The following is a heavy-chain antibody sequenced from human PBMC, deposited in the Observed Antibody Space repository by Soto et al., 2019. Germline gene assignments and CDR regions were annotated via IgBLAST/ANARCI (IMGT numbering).Heavy chain of an antibody. CDR1: GYTFTGYY. CDR2: INAGNGNT. CDR3: ARRGYSSSWYYYYYYGMDV. J-gene: IGHJ6*02. V-gene: IGHV1-3*01. D-gene: IGHD6-13*01. Sequence: ASVKVSCKASGYTFTGYYMHWVRQAPGQGLEWMGWINAGNGNTKYSQKFQGRVTITRDTSASTAYMELSSLRSEDTAVYYCARRGYSSSWYYYYYYGMDVWGQGTTVTVSS.